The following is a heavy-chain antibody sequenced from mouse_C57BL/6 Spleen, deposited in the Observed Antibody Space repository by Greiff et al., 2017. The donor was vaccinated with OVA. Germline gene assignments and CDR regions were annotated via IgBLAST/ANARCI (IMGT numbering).Heavy chain of an antibody. J-gene: IGHJ4*01. V-gene: IGHV1-54*01. CDR3: ARGEDGSSLYAMDY. CDR1: GYAFTNYL. CDR2: INPGSGGT. Sequence: VQLQQSGAELVRPGTSVKVSCQASGYAFTNYLIEWVKQRPGQGLEWIGVINPGSGGTNYNEKFKGKATLTADKSSSTAYMQLSSLTSEDSAVYFCARGEDGSSLYAMDYWGQGTSVTVSS. D-gene: IGHD1-1*01.